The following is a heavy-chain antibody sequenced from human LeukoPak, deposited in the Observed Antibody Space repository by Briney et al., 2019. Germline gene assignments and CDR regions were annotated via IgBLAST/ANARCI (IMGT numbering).Heavy chain of an antibody. D-gene: IGHD1-1*01. Sequence: PSETLSLTCTVSGGSISSGSYYWSWIRQPAGKGLEWIGRVYTSGSTNYNPSLKSRVTISVDTSRNQFSLNLSSVTAADTAVYYCAGAQMELDYWGQGTLVTVSS. CDR2: VYTSGST. V-gene: IGHV4-61*02. CDR1: GGSISSGSYY. CDR3: AGAQMELDY. J-gene: IGHJ4*02.